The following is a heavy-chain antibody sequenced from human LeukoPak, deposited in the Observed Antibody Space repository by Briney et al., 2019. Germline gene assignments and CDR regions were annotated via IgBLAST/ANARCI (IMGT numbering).Heavy chain of an antibody. CDR3: ARWLAKYYFDY. V-gene: IGHV3-48*01. CDR2: ISSSSSTI. Sequence: GGSLRLSCAASGFTFSSYSTNWVRQAPGKGLEWVSYISSSSSTIYYADSVKGRFTISRDNAKNSLYLQMNSLRAEDTAVYYCARWLAKYYFDYWGQGTLVTVSS. D-gene: IGHD6-19*01. CDR1: GFTFSSYS. J-gene: IGHJ4*02.